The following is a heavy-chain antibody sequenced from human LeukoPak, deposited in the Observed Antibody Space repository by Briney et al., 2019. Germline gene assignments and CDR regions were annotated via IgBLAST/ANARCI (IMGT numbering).Heavy chain of an antibody. CDR3: AKDFHYYDSNGYRDAFDI. CDR2: VRFDGSYK. D-gene: IGHD3-22*01. CDR1: GFTFNSYG. Sequence: GGSLRLSCAASGFTFNSYGMDWGRQAPGKGLEWGAFVRFDGSYKDSADSVKGRFTISRDNSRNTLYLQMNSLRAEDTAVYYCAKDFHYYDSNGYRDAFDIWGQGTRVTVSS. J-gene: IGHJ3*02. V-gene: IGHV3-30*02.